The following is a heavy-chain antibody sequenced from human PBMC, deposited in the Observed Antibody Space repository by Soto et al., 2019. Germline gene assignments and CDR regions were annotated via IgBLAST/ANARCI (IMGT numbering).Heavy chain of an antibody. Sequence: QLQLQEAGPGLVKPSETLSLTCTVSGVSINNSSFYWGWVRQPPGKRLEGIGSIYYSGSAYYHPAPKIRPTISVVTSQSQFSLTLSYVTAADTAVYFCARRPLVRGIIPYYFDSWGQGTLVTVSS. J-gene: IGHJ4*02. CDR1: GVSINNSSFY. D-gene: IGHD3-10*01. V-gene: IGHV4-39*01. CDR2: IYYSGSA. CDR3: ARRPLVRGIIPYYFDS.